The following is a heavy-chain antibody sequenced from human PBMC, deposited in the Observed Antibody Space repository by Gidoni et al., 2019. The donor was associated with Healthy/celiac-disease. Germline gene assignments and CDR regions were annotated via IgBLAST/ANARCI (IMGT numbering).Heavy chain of an antibody. CDR1: GFTFSDYY. V-gene: IGHV3-11*06. D-gene: IGHD5-18*01. CDR2: ISSSSSYT. J-gene: IGHJ4*02. CDR3: ASCGYSYGYEGSTEHPPDY. Sequence: QVQLVESGGGLVKPGGSLRLSCAASGFTFSDYYMSWIRQAPGKGLEWVSYISSSSSYTNYADSVKGRFTISRDNAKNSLYLQMNSLRAEDTAVYYCASCGYSYGYEGSTEHPPDYWGQGTLVTVSS.